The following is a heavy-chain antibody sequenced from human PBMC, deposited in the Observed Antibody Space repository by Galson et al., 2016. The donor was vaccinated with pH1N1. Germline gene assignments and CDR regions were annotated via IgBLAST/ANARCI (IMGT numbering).Heavy chain of an antibody. CDR3: ARLGRGEWESLPYD. V-gene: IGHV4-39*01. D-gene: IGHD1-26*01. J-gene: IGHJ4*02. CDR2: IYYTGST. Sequence: SETLSLTCTVSGGSISTNNYYWGWIRQPPGKGLEWIGSIYYTGSTYYNPSLKSRLTISVDTSKNQFSLILSSVTAADTALYYCARLGRGEWESLPYDWGQGTPVTVSS. CDR1: GGSISTNNYY.